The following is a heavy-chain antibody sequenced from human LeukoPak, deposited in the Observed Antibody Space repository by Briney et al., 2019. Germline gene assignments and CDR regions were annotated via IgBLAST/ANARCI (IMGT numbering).Heavy chain of an antibody. D-gene: IGHD5-12*01. Sequence: SETLSLTCTVSGGSISSYYWSWIRQPPGKGLEWIGYIYYSGSTNYNPSLKSRVTISVDTSKNQFSLKLSSVTAADTAVYYCARGWGGYGVPEYFQHWGQGTLVTVSS. CDR2: IYYSGST. J-gene: IGHJ1*01. CDR1: GGSISSYY. CDR3: ARGWGGYGVPEYFQH. V-gene: IGHV4-59*01.